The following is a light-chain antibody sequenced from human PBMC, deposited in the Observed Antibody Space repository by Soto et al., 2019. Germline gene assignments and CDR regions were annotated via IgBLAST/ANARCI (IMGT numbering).Light chain of an antibody. CDR3: QQYNNWPQWT. CDR1: QSVSSN. Sequence: EIVMTQSPATLSVSPGERATLSCRASQSVSSNLAWYQQKPGQAPRLIIYGASTRATGIPARFSGSGSGTEFTLTISSLQSEDFAVYYCQQYNNWPQWTFGQGIKVEIK. J-gene: IGKJ1*01. CDR2: GAS. V-gene: IGKV3-15*01.